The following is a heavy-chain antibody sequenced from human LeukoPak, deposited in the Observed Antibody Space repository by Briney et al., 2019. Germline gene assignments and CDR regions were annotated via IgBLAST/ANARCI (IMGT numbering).Heavy chain of an antibody. Sequence: RGPLRLSCAASGFTIGDTWMNWVRLVPGQGLEWVANIKQDGSEKFYVASVKGRFTISRDNGKSSLYLQMNSLRAEDTALYYCATSYDMGWLIGYWGQGTLVTVYS. CDR1: GFTIGDTW. J-gene: IGHJ4*02. D-gene: IGHD3/OR15-3a*01. CDR2: IKQDGSEK. CDR3: ATSYDMGWLIGY. V-gene: IGHV3-7*03.